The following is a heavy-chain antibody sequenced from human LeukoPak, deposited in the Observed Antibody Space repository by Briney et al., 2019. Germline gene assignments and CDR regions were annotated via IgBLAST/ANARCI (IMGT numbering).Heavy chain of an antibody. V-gene: IGHV1-69*13. D-gene: IGHD1-26*01. CDR3: ASDKSGSSELYYFDY. CDR2: INPIFGTA. CDR1: GYTFTSYG. J-gene: IGHJ4*02. Sequence: GASVKVSCKASGYTFTSYGISWVRQAPGQGLEWMGRINPIFGTANYAQKFQGRVTITADESTSTAYMELSSLRSEDTAVYYCASDKSGSSELYYFDYWGQGTLVTVSS.